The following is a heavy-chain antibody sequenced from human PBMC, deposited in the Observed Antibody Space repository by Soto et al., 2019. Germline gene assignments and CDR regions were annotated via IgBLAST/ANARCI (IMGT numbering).Heavy chain of an antibody. J-gene: IGHJ4*02. V-gene: IGHV3-21*01. CDR2: ISSSSYFI. Sequence: VGSVRLSCAASGFTFSSYSMNWVRRAPGKGLEWVSSISSSSYFIYYADSVKGRFTISRDNAKNSLYLQMNSLRAEDTAVYYCARDPGGTTATFDYWGQGTLVTVSS. CDR1: GFTFSSYS. D-gene: IGHD1-7*01. CDR3: ARDPGGTTATFDY.